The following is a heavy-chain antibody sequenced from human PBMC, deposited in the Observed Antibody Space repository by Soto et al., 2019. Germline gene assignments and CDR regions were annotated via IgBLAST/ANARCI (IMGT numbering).Heavy chain of an antibody. CDR1: GFTFSSYA. D-gene: IGHD3-3*01. V-gene: IGHV3-23*01. CDR2: ISGNGGST. CDR3: AKGVKITIYYYGMDV. Sequence: GGSLRLSCAASGFTFSSYAMSWVRQAPGKGLEWVSAISGNGGSTYYADSVKGRFTISRDNSKNTLYLQMNSLRAEDTAVYYCAKGVKITIYYYGMDVWGQGTTVTVSS. J-gene: IGHJ6*02.